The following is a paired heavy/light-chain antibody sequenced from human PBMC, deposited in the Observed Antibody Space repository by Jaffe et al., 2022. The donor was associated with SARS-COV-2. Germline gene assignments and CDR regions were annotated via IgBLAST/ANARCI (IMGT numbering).Light chain of an antibody. J-gene: IGLJ2*01. CDR1: SSDVGGYNY. Sequence: QSALTQPASVSGSPGQSITISCSGTSSDVGGYNYVSWYQQHPGKAPKLMIYDVSNRPSGVSNRFSGSKSGNTASLTISGLQAEDEADYYCSSYASSTVVFGGGTKLTVL. CDR3: SSYASSTVV. V-gene: IGLV2-14*01. CDR2: DVS.
Heavy chain of an antibody. D-gene: IGHD7-27*01. Sequence: QVQLVQSGAEVKKPGASVKVSCKASGYTLAYYAMHWVRQAPGQRLEWMGWINAGNGNTKYSHRFQGRVTITSDTSASTAYMELSSLRSEDTAIYYCARDLGDWGFDYWGQGTLVTVSS. CDR3: ARDLGDWGFDY. CDR1: GYTLAYYA. V-gene: IGHV1-3*01. J-gene: IGHJ4*02. CDR2: INAGNGNT.